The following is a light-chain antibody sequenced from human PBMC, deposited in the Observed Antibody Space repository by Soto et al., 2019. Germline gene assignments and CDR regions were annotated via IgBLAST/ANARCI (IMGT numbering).Light chain of an antibody. CDR2: GAS. CDR3: QSYNDWPFT. J-gene: IGKJ2*01. V-gene: IGKV3-15*01. CDR1: ESLSTF. Sequence: EIVMTQSPATLSASPGERVTLSCRASESLSTFLAWYQQKPGQAPRLLIYGASTKATGIPTTFSGSGSATDFTLTISSLQSEDFAVYYCQSYNDWPFTFGQGTKLEI.